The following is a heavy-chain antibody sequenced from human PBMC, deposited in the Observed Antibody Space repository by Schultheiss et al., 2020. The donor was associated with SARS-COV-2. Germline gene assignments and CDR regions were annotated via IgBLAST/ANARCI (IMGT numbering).Heavy chain of an antibody. CDR1: GGSFSGYY. J-gene: IGHJ4*02. CDR2: INHSGST. Sequence: SETLSLTCAVYGGSFSGYYWSWIRQPPGKGLEWIGEINHSGSTNYNPSLKSRVTISVDTSKNQFSLKLSSVTAADTAVYYCARGYCSGGSCYGGGLDYWGQGTLVTVAS. CDR3: ARGYCSGGSCYGGGLDY. D-gene: IGHD2-15*01. V-gene: IGHV4-34*01.